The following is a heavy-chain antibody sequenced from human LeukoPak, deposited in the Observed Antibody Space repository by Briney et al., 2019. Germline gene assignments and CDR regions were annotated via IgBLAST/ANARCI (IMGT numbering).Heavy chain of an antibody. CDR3: ATPGYSYGSPYGMDV. J-gene: IGHJ6*02. CDR2: IIPMLGIA. CDR1: GGTFSSYA. Sequence: GSSVKVSCKASGGTFSSYAISWVRQAPGQGLEWMGRIIPMLGIANYAQKFKGRVTITADKSTSTAYMELSSLTSEDTAVHYCATPGYSYGSPYGMDVWGQGTTVTVSS. D-gene: IGHD5-18*01. V-gene: IGHV1-69*04.